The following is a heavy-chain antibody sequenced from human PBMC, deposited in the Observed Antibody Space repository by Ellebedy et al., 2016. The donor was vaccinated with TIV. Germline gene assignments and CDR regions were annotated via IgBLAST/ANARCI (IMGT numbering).Heavy chain of an antibody. J-gene: IGHJ4*02. CDR3: ARAGGWLVCPDLLDY. CDR2: ISYDGSNK. V-gene: IGHV3-30-3*01. D-gene: IGHD6-19*01. CDR1: GFTFSNAW. Sequence: GGSLRLXXAASGFTFSNAWMSWVRQAPGKGLEWVAVISYDGSNKYYADSVKGRFTISRDNAKNSLYLQMNSLRAEDTAVYYCARAGGWLVCPDLLDYWGQGTLVTVSS.